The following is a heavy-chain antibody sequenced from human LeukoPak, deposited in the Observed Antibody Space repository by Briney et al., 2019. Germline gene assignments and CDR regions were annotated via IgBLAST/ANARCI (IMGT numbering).Heavy chain of an antibody. Sequence: SETLSLTCTVSGGSISSRSYYWGWIRQHPGKGLKWIGSIYYSGSTYYNPSLKSRVTISVDTSKNQFSLKLSSVTAAGTAVYYCARLPPYYYYYYMDVWGKGTTVTVSS. J-gene: IGHJ6*03. CDR3: ARLPPYYYYYYMDV. CDR2: IYYSGST. V-gene: IGHV4-39*01. CDR1: GGSISSRSYY.